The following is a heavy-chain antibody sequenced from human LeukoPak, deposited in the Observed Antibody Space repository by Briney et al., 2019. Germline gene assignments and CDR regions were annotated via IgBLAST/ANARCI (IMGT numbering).Heavy chain of an antibody. CDR2: INSASATF. Sequence: GGSLRLSCVASGFTFSTSSMDWVRQAPGKGLEWISYINSASATFYYADSVKGRFIISRDNAKNLLFLQMNNLRAEDSAMYYCARDVGFVVVPAVFDSWGQGTLVTVSS. J-gene: IGHJ4*02. CDR1: GFTFSTSS. D-gene: IGHD2-2*01. V-gene: IGHV3-48*01. CDR3: ARDVGFVVVPAVFDS.